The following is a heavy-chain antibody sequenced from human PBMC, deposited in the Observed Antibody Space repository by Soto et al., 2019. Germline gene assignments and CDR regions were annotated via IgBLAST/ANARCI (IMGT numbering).Heavy chain of an antibody. Sequence: QVQLVQSGAEVKKPGASVKVSCKASGYTFTSYDINWVRQATGQVLEWMGWMNPNSGNTGYAQKFQGRVTMTRNTSISTAYMELISLRSEETAVDSCARRKVLLPGDYDWGKGTMVTGSS. CDR1: GYTFTSYD. D-gene: IGHD3-16*01. V-gene: IGHV1-8*01. J-gene: IGHJ4*02. CDR2: MNPNSGNT. CDR3: ARRKVLLPGDYD.